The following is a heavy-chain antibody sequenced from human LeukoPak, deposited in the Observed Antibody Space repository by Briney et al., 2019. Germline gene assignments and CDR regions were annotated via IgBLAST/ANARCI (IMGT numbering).Heavy chain of an antibody. V-gene: IGHV4-39*01. CDR3: ARHLYYYYGMDV. Sequence: SETLSLTCTVSGGSISSSSYYWGWIRQPPGKRLEWIGSIYYSGSTYYNPSLKSRVTISVDTSKNQFSLNLSSVTAADTAVYYCARHLYYYYGMDVWGQGTTVTVSS. J-gene: IGHJ6*02. CDR1: GGSISSSSYY. CDR2: IYYSGST.